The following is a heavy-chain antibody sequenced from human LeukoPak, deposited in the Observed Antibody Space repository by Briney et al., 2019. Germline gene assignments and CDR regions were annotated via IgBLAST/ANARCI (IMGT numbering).Heavy chain of an antibody. CDR2: IYSGGST. V-gene: IGHV3-53*01. CDR1: GFTVTSHY. CDR3: ARGATYAYYFDY. D-gene: IGHD4-17*01. J-gene: IGHJ4*02. Sequence: GGSLRLSCVVSGFTVTSHYMNWVRQAPGKGLEWVSVIYSGGSTLYADSVEGRFTISRDNAKNTVYLQMNSLRAEDTAVYYCARGATYAYYFDYWGQGILVTVSS.